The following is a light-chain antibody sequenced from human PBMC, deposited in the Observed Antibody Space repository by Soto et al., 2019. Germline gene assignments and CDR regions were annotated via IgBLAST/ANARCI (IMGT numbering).Light chain of an antibody. Sequence: VLKQSPAALSLSPGERATLSCRASQSVSSNLAWYQQKPGQAPRLLIYGASTRATGIPARFSGSGSGTELTLTINSLQSEDVAVYYCQEYDNWPPEGTFGQGTKVDNK. CDR1: QSVSSN. V-gene: IGKV3-15*01. CDR3: QEYDNWPPEGT. CDR2: GAS. J-gene: IGKJ1*01.